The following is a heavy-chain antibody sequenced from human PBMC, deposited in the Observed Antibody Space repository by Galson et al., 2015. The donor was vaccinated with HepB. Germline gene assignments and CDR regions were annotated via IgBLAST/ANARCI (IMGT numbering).Heavy chain of an antibody. CDR1: GFTFSSYA. Sequence: SLRLSCAASGFTFSSYAMSWVRQAPGKGLEWVSAISGSGGSTYYADSVKGRFTISRDNSKNTLYLQMNSLRAEDTAVYYCAKADDSSGYYLGLVAFDIWDQGTMVTVSS. CDR2: ISGSGGST. CDR3: AKADDSSGYYLGLVAFDI. J-gene: IGHJ3*02. V-gene: IGHV3-23*01. D-gene: IGHD3-22*01.